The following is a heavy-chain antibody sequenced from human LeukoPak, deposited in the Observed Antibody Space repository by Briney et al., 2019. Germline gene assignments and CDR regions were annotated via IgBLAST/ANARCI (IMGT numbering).Heavy chain of an antibody. CDR1: GDSISSGDYY. D-gene: IGHD3-22*01. Sequence: SETLSLTCTVSGDSISSGDYYWGWIRQPPGKGLEWIGSIYYSGSTYYNPSLKSRVTISVDTSKNQFSLKLSSVTAADTAVYYCARRDYDSRINWFDPWGQGTLVTVSS. V-gene: IGHV4-39*01. CDR2: IYYSGST. J-gene: IGHJ5*02. CDR3: ARRDYDSRINWFDP.